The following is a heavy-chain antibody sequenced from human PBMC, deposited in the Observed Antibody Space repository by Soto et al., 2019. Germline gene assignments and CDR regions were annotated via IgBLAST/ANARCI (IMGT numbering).Heavy chain of an antibody. CDR3: ASIPNYYGSGSYSLYYYYYGMDV. J-gene: IGHJ6*02. CDR2: IIPIFGTA. Sequence: ASVKVSCKASGGTFSSYAISWVRQAPGQGLEWMGGIIPIFGTANYAQKFQGRVTITADESTSTAYMELSSLRSEDTAVYYCASIPNYYGSGSYSLYYYYYGMDVWGQGTTVTVSS. V-gene: IGHV1-69*13. CDR1: GGTFSSYA. D-gene: IGHD3-10*01.